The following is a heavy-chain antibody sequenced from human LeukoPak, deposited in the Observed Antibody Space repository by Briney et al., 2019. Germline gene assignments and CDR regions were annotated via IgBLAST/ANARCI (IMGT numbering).Heavy chain of an antibody. V-gene: IGHV4-39*01. J-gene: IGHJ4*02. Sequence: SETLSLTCTVSGGSISSSSYYWGWIRQPPGKGLEWIGSIYYSGSTYHNPSLKSRVTISVDTSKNQFSLKLSSVAAADTAVYYFAGPIGYFEYWGQGTLVTGSS. CDR2: IYYSGST. CDR3: AGPIGYFEY. D-gene: IGHD2-15*01. CDR1: GGSISSSSYY.